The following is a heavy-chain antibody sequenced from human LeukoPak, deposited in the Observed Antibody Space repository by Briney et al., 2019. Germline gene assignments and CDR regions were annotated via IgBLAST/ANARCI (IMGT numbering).Heavy chain of an antibody. CDR2: IYDSGIT. D-gene: IGHD3-16*01. Sequence: PSETLSLTCTVSGGSISVNYWSWVRQPPGKGLEWIAYIYDSGITNYSPSLMSTVTISVDTPNNQFSLRLGSVTAADTAVYYCLRELGHWGQGILVTVSS. CDR3: LRELGH. V-gene: IGHV4-59*01. CDR1: GGSISVNY. J-gene: IGHJ4*02.